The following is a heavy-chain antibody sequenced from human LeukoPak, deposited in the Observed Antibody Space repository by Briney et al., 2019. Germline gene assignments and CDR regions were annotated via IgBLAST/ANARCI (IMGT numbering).Heavy chain of an antibody. CDR2: ISSSSSYI. V-gene: IGHV3-21*01. J-gene: IGHJ3*02. CDR3: ARDIAALDAFDI. D-gene: IGHD6-13*01. CDR1: GFTFSSYS. Sequence: GGSLRLSCAASGFTFSSYSMNWVRQAPGKGLEWVSSISSSSSYIYYADSVKGRFTISRDNAKNSLYLQMNSLRAEDTAAYYCARDIAALDAFDIWGQGTMVTVSS.